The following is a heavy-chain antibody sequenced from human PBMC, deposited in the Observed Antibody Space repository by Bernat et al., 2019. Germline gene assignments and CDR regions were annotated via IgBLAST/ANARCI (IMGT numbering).Heavy chain of an antibody. J-gene: IGHJ4*02. CDR1: GYSFTSYW. CDR3: ARPVGGFRGYSYGYDGYYFDY. CDR2: IYPGDSDT. D-gene: IGHD5-18*01. V-gene: IGHV5-51*01. Sequence: EVQLVQSGAEVKKPGESLKISCKGSGYSFTSYWIGWVRQMPGKGLEWMGIIYPGDSDTRYSPSFQGQVTISADKSISTAYLQWSSLKASDTAMYYCARPVGGFRGYSYGYDGYYFDYWGQGTLVTVSS.